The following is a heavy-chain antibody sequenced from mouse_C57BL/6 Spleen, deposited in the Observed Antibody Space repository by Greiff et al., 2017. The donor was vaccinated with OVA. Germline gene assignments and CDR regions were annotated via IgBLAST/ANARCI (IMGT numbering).Heavy chain of an antibody. Sequence: EVKLVESGPELVKPGASVKISCKASGYSFTDYNMNWVKQSNGKSLEWIGVINPNYGTTSYNQKFKGKATLTVDQSSRTAYMQLNSRTSEDSAVYYCARSSPYYSNYWYFDVWGTGTTVTVSS. CDR2: INPNYGTT. CDR1: GYSFTDYN. CDR3: ARSSPYYSNYWYFDV. V-gene: IGHV1-39*01. J-gene: IGHJ1*03. D-gene: IGHD2-5*01.